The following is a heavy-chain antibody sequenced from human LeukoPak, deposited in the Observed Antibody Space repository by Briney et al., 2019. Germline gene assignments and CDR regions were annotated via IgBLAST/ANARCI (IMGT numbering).Heavy chain of an antibody. Sequence: ASVKVSCKTSGYTFTSYYTHWVRQAPGQGLEWMGVINPSGGSTNYAQKFQGRVTMTRDTSTSTVYMELSSLRSEDTAVYYCAGHGDYFDYWGQGTLVTVSS. J-gene: IGHJ4*02. CDR1: GYTFTSYY. V-gene: IGHV1-46*01. D-gene: IGHD4-17*01. CDR3: AGHGDYFDY. CDR2: INPSGGST.